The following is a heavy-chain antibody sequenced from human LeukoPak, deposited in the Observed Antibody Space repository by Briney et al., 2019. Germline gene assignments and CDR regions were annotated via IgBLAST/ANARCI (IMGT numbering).Heavy chain of an antibody. CDR1: GYTFTSYG. CDR3: ARGEWGITMVRGAKLYYYYGVDV. D-gene: IGHD3-10*01. J-gene: IGHJ6*02. Sequence: ASVKVSCKASGYTFTSYGICRVRQAPGQGLEWMGWISAYNGNTNYAQKLQGRVTMTTDTSTSTAYMELRSLRSDDTAVYYCARGEWGITMVRGAKLYYYYGVDVWGQGTTVTVSS. V-gene: IGHV1-18*01. CDR2: ISAYNGNT.